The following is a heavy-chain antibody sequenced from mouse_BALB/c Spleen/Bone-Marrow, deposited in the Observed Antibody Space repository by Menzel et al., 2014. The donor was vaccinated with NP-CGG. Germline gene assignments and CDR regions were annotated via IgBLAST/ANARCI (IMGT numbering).Heavy chain of an antibody. D-gene: IGHD1-1*01. CDR3: AREGNYYGSIAMDY. Sequence: QVQLQQSGAELVKPGASVKLSCKASGYTFTSYWMHWVKQRPGQGLEWIGEINPSNGRTNYNEKFKSKATLTVDKSSSTAYMQLSSLTSEDSAVYYCAREGNYYGSIAMDYWGQGTSVTASS. CDR1: GYTFTSYW. CDR2: INPSNGRT. J-gene: IGHJ4*01. V-gene: IGHV1S81*02.